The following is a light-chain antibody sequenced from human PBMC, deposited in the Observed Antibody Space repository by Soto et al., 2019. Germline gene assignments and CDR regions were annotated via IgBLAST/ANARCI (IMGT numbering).Light chain of an antibody. J-gene: IGKJ4*01. Sequence: EIVFTQSPATLSLSPGERATLSCRASQNVNSYLAWYQQKPGQAPRLLIYDASNRATGIPARFSGSGSGTDVTRTISSLEPEDFAVYYCQRRSRWLFTFGGGTKVEI. CDR1: QNVNSY. CDR2: DAS. CDR3: QRRSRWLFT. V-gene: IGKV3-11*01.